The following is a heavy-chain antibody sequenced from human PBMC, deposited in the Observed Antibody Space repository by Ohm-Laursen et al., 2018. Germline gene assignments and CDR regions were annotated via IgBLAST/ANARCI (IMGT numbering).Heavy chain of an antibody. J-gene: IGHJ4*02. V-gene: IGHV3-15*01. Sequence: SLRLSCAASGFTFSTYDMSWVRQAPGKGLEWVGRIKSKTDGGTTDYAAPVKGRFTISRDDSKNTLYLQMNSLKTKDTAVYYCTTGDYDSSGFWGQGTLVTVSS. CDR2: IKSKTDGGTT. D-gene: IGHD3-22*01. CDR1: GFTFSTYD. CDR3: TTGDYDSSGF.